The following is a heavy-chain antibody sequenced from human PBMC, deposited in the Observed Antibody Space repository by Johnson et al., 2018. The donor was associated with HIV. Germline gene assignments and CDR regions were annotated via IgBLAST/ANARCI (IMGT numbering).Heavy chain of an antibody. Sequence: QVQLVESGGGVVQPGRSLRLSCAASGFTFSSYGMHWVRQAPGKGLEWVAVIWYDGSNKYYADSVKGRFTISRVNSKNTLYLQMNSLRAEDTAVYYCAKYKGNWNYGAFDIGGQGTMVTVSS. CDR1: GFTFSSYG. J-gene: IGHJ3*02. V-gene: IGHV3-33*06. CDR2: IWYDGSNK. D-gene: IGHD1-7*01. CDR3: AKYKGNWNYGAFDI.